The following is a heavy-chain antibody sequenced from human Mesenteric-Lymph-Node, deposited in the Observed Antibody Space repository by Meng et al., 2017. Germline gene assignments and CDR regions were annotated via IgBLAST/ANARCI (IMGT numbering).Heavy chain of an antibody. D-gene: IGHD2-8*02. V-gene: IGHV1-18*01. Sequence: QVQLVQSGAEVKKPEASAKVSCEASGYTFTRDGISWVRQTPGLWLEWMGWISACNGNTNYAQKLQGRDTMTTDTSTSTAYMKLRSLRSDDTAVYYCARDPRTAIFDYWGQGTLVTVSS. CDR1: GYTFTRDG. CDR3: ARDPRTAIFDY. CDR2: ISACNGNT. J-gene: IGHJ4*02.